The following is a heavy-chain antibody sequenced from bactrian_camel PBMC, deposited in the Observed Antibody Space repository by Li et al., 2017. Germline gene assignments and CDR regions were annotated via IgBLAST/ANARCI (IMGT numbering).Heavy chain of an antibody. CDR2: IDSDGVT. D-gene: IGHD4*01. CDR3: AAELIPLFSDDYRYPCTLTNNPDY. V-gene: IGHV3S53*01. CDR1: GYTYSITS. Sequence: HVQLVESGGGSVEAGGSLRLSCAVSGYTYSITSMGWFRQGPGKREGVTVIDSDGVTSYAESVKGRFIISRDKAKNTLWLQMNSLKPEDSAMYYCAAELIPLFSDDYRYPCTLTNNPDYWGRGTQVTVS. J-gene: IGHJ4*01.